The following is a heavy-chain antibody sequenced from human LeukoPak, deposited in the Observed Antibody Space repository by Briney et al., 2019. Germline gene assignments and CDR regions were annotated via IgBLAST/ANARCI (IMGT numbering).Heavy chain of an antibody. CDR3: ARAPAAAGTGDYFDY. D-gene: IGHD6-13*01. V-gene: IGHV4-30-4*08. CDR1: GGSISSGDYY. Sequence: SETLSLTCTVSGGSISSGDYYWSWIRQPPGKGLEWIGYIYYSGSTYYNPSLKSRVTISVDTSKNQSSLKLSSVTAADTAVYYCARAPAAAGTGDYFDYWGQGTLVTVSS. J-gene: IGHJ4*02. CDR2: IYYSGST.